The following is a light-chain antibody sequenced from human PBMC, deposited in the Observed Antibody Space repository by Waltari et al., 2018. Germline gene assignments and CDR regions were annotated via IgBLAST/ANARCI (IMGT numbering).Light chain of an antibody. Sequence: DILMTQSPSTLSASVGDRVTLTCRASQIISTWLTWYQQKPGKAPKLLIYQASGLESGVPSRFSGSGSGTEFTLTISSLQPDDFATYYCQQYNNYPLTFGGGTKVEIK. J-gene: IGKJ4*01. CDR2: QAS. CDR3: QQYNNYPLT. CDR1: QIISTW. V-gene: IGKV1-5*03.